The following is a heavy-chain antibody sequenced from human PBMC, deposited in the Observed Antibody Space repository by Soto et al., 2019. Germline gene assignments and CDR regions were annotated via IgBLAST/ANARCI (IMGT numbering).Heavy chain of an antibody. V-gene: IGHV3-33*01. CDR3: GRIGGTFYVDI. CDR2: IWNDGHRK. Sequence: QLQVVESGGGVGQPGRSLRLSCKVSGFSLNTYGIHWVRQAPGKGLEWVAVIWNDGHRKYYADSVQGRFTISRDNSENTIRLQMNSLRAEDTAVYYCGRIGGTFYVDIWGKGTTVTVSS. J-gene: IGHJ6*03. D-gene: IGHD2-15*01. CDR1: GFSLNTYG.